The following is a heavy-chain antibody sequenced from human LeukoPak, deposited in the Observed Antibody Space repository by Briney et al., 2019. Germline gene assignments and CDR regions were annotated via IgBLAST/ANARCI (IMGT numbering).Heavy chain of an antibody. CDR2: INPSGGST. V-gene: IGHV1-46*02. J-gene: IGHJ6*02. D-gene: IGHD2-15*01. Sequence: ASVKVSCQACGCTFHSYFMHWLRQAPGQGLEWMGIINPSGGSTSYAQKFQGRVTMTRDTSTSTVYMELSSLRSEDTAVYYCARYPECYYYYYGMDVWGQGTTVTVSS. CDR1: GCTFHSYF. CDR3: ARYPECYYYYYGMDV.